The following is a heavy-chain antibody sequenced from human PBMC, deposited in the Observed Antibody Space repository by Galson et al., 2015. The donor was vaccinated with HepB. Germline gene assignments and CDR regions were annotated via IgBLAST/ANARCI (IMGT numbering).Heavy chain of an antibody. CDR1: GFTFSSHG. Sequence: FRRLSCAASGFTFSSHGMHWVRQAPGKGLEWVAVISYDGSNKYYADSVKGRFTISRDNSKNTLYLHMNSLRAEDTAVFYCAKEVNYGGHLPTDYWGQGTLVTVSS. CDR3: AKEVNYGGHLPTDY. CDR2: ISYDGSNK. D-gene: IGHD4-23*01. J-gene: IGHJ4*02. V-gene: IGHV3-30*18.